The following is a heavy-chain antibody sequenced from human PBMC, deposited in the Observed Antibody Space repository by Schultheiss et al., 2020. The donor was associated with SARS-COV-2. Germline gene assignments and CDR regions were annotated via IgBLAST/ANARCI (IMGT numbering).Heavy chain of an antibody. CDR3: ARDRGYDFWSGYSYYYYYYMDV. CDR2: ISWNSGSI. Sequence: GGSLRLSCAASGFTFDDYAMHWVRQAPGKGLEWVSGISWNSGSIGYADSVKGRFTISRDNAKNSLYLQMNSLRAEDTAVYYCARDRGYDFWSGYSYYYYYYMDVWGKGTTVTVSS. D-gene: IGHD3-3*01. CDR1: GFTFDDYA. V-gene: IGHV3-9*01. J-gene: IGHJ6*03.